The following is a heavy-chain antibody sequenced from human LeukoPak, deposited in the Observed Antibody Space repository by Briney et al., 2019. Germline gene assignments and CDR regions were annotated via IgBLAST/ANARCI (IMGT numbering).Heavy chain of an antibody. V-gene: IGHV4-38-2*02. CDR2: ISHSGST. Sequence: PSETLSLTCSISSHSITSGYYWGWIRQPPGKGLEWIGGISHSGSTYYNPSLKSRVTISVDTSKNQFSLRLNSVTAADTAVYYCARESSSQAYFDYWGRGSLVTVSS. CDR1: SHSITSGYY. J-gene: IGHJ4*02. D-gene: IGHD6-13*01. CDR3: ARESSSQAYFDY.